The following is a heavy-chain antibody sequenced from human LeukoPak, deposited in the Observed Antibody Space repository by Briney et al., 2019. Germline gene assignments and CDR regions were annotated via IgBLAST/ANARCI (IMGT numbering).Heavy chain of an antibody. CDR1: GFTFDDYA. CDR3: AKDMATGYSSGWYYYYYYYGMDV. J-gene: IGHJ6*02. Sequence: GGSLGLSCAASGFTFDDYAMHWVRQAPGKGLEWVSGISWNSGSIGYADSVKGRFTISRDNAKNSLYLQMNSLRAEDTALYYCAKDMATGYSSGWYYYYYYYGMDVWGQGTTVTVSS. CDR2: ISWNSGSI. V-gene: IGHV3-9*01. D-gene: IGHD6-19*01.